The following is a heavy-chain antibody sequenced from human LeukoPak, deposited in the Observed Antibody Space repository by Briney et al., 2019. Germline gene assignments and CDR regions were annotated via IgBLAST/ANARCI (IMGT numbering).Heavy chain of an antibody. CDR1: GFTFSSYS. D-gene: IGHD6-13*01. CDR3: ATLGQQLVEGDDAFDI. V-gene: IGHV3-21*01. J-gene: IGHJ3*02. Sequence: GGSLRLSCAASGFTFSSYSMNWVRQAPGKGLEWVSSISSSSSYIYYADSVKGRFTISRDNAKNSLYLQMNSLRAEDTAVYYRATLGQQLVEGDDAFDIWGQGTMVTVSS. CDR2: ISSSSSYI.